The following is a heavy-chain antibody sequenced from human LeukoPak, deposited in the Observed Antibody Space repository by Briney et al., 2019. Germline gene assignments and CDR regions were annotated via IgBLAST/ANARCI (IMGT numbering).Heavy chain of an antibody. V-gene: IGHV3-23*01. Sequence: GGSLRLSCAASGFTFSSYAMSWVRQAPGKGLEWVSAISGSGGSRYYADSVKGRFTISRDNSKNTLYLQMNSLRAEDTAVYYCAKSPKGIAAAGRDYWGQGTLVTVSS. J-gene: IGHJ4*02. D-gene: IGHD6-13*01. CDR3: AKSPKGIAAAGRDY. CDR2: ISGSGGSR. CDR1: GFTFSSYA.